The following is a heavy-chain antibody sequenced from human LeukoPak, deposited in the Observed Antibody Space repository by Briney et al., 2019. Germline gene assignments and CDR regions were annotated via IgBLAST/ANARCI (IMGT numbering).Heavy chain of an antibody. CDR2: ISGSGGST. J-gene: IGHJ3*02. CDR1: GFTFSSYA. D-gene: IGHD3-3*01. V-gene: IGHV3-23*01. CDR3: ASSGTIFGVVLI. Sequence: GGSLRLSCAASGFTFSSYAMSWVRQAPGKGLEWVSAISGSGGSTYYADSVKGRFTISRDNSKNTLYLQMNSLRAEDTAVYYCASSGTIFGVVLIWGQGTMVTVSS.